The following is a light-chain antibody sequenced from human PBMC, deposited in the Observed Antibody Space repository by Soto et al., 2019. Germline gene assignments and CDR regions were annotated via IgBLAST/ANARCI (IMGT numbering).Light chain of an antibody. Sequence: DIQMTQSPSTLSASVGDRVTITCRASQSISSWLAWYQQKPGKAPKLLIYLSSTLQSGVPSRFSGSGSGTDFTLTISSLQTEDFATYYCQQGYSTPTFGQGTKVDIK. CDR3: QQGYSTPT. V-gene: IGKV1-39*01. CDR2: LSS. CDR1: QSISSW. J-gene: IGKJ1*01.